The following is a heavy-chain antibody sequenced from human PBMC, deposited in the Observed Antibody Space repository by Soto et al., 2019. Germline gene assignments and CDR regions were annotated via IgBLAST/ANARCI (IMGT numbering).Heavy chain of an antibody. D-gene: IGHD3-16*01. Sequence: DVQLVESGGGLVQPGGSLRLSCGPSGFIFRNYWMSWVRQFPGKGLEWVAHIKEDGSDKYYGDSVKGRFIISRDNAKNSLFLQMNSLRDEDTAVYYCATTLTTSAEYFQYWGQGTLVTVSS. CDR2: IKEDGSDK. V-gene: IGHV3-7*01. CDR3: ATTLTTSAEYFQY. J-gene: IGHJ1*01. CDR1: GFIFRNYW.